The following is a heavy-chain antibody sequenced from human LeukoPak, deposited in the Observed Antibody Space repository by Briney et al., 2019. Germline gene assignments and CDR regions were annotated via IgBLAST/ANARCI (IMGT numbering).Heavy chain of an antibody. Sequence: GGSLRLSCAASGFRFDDHGMSWVRQAPGKGLEWVSGINWNGGSTGYGDSVKGRFTISRDNAKNSLYLQMNSLRGEDTALCFCAGGDRNGWYFDYWGQGILVTVSS. CDR1: GFRFDDHG. CDR3: AGGDRNGWYFDY. V-gene: IGHV3-20*04. CDR2: INWNGGST. D-gene: IGHD6-19*01. J-gene: IGHJ4*02.